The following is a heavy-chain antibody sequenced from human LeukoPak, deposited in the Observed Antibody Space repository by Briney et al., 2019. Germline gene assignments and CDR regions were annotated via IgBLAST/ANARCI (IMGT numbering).Heavy chain of an antibody. CDR1: GFTFSSYS. CDR2: ISSSSSYI. V-gene: IGHV3-21*01. J-gene: IGHJ3*02. D-gene: IGHD2-2*01. Sequence: PGGSLRPSCAASGFTFSSYSMNWVRQAPGKGLEWVSSISSSSSYIYYADSVKGRFTISRDNAKNSLYLQMNSLRAEDTAVYYCARDSGSIVVVPAALRAFDIWGQGTMVTVSS. CDR3: ARDSGSIVVVPAALRAFDI.